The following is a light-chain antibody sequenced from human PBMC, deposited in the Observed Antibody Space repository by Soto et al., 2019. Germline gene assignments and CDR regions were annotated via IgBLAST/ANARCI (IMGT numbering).Light chain of an antibody. J-gene: IGKJ4*01. CDR1: QSIDTY. V-gene: IGKV3-11*01. Sequence: EVVLTQSPATLSLSPGERATLSCRASQSIDTYLAWYQQQPGQAPRLLIYDASNRATGIPARFSGTGSGTDFTLTISSLEPEDLAVYYCQQRLSWPLTFGGGTKVEIK. CDR3: QQRLSWPLT. CDR2: DAS.